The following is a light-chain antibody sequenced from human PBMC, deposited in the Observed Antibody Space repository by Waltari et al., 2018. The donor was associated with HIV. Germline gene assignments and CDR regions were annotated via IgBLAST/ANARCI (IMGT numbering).Light chain of an antibody. Sequence: QSVVTQPPSVSGAPGQRVTISCSGSSSNIGAEYDVHWYQQFPGTAPKLLPHCKSVRPSGVPDRFSGSKSGTSASLAITGLQAEDEADYYCHSYDSRLSAWVFGGGTKLTVL. CDR2: CKS. CDR1: SSNIGAEYD. CDR3: HSYDSRLSAWV. J-gene: IGLJ3*02. V-gene: IGLV1-40*01.